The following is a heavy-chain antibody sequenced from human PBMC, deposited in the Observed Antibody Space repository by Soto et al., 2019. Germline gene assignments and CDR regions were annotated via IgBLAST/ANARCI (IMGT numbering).Heavy chain of an antibody. CDR1: GFTFDNCG. Sequence: EVQLVETGGGWVQPGRSLRLSCAASGFTFDNCGMHWVRQAPGKGLEWVAGISWDSSTIGYADSVKGRFIISRDDAKNSLYLQMDSRRGEDTALYYCVQGRYPTMATPLDHWGQGTQVIVSS. CDR2: ISWDSSTI. D-gene: IGHD2-15*01. CDR3: VQGRYPTMATPLDH. V-gene: IGHV3-9*01. J-gene: IGHJ4*02.